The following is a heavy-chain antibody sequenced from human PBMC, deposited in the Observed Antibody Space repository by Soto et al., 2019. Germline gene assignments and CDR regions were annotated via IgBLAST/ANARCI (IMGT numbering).Heavy chain of an antibody. CDR1: GGTFSTYI. CDR3: AGDPDSHYNDSHASSYP. CDR2: TIPIIGII. J-gene: IGHJ5*02. V-gene: IGHV1-69*04. Sequence: SVKVSCKASGGTFSTYIITWVRQAPGQGLEWMGRTIPIIGIINYAQKFQGRVTITADKFTGTAYMELTRLRSDDTAVYYCAGDPDSHYNDSHASSYPWGQGTLVTVSS. D-gene: IGHD3-22*01.